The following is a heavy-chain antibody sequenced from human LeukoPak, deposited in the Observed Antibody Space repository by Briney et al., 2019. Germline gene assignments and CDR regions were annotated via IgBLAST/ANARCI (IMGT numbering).Heavy chain of an antibody. V-gene: IGHV3-23*01. CDR1: GFTFSNYA. Sequence: GGSLRLSCAASGFTFSNYAMSWVRQAPGKGLEWVSGVSGSGDSTYYADSVKGRFTISRDNSKKTSYLQTNSLRAEDTAVYYCAKEISGWYGFDYWGQGTLVTVSS. J-gene: IGHJ4*02. CDR2: VSGSGDST. D-gene: IGHD6-19*01. CDR3: AKEISGWYGFDY.